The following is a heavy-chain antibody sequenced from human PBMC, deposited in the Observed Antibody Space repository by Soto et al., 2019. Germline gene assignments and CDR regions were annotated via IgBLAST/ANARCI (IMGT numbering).Heavy chain of an antibody. CDR3: ARVPGLELLDY. D-gene: IGHD1-7*01. CDR2: INPISGGT. V-gene: IGHV1-2*02. Sequence: QVQLVQSGAEVKKPGASVKVSCKASGYTFTGYYIHWVRQATGQGLEWVGWINPISGGTEYAQKFQGRVTLTRDTSISPAYMELSRLRSDDTAVYYCARVPGLELLDYWGQGTLVTVSS. J-gene: IGHJ4*02. CDR1: GYTFTGYY.